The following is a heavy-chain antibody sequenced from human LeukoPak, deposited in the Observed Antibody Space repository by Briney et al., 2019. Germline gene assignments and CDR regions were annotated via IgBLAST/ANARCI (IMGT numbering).Heavy chain of an antibody. V-gene: IGHV1-2*02. CDR3: ARDRTRTGYSSGWYHDY. CDR1: GYTFTGYY. Sequence: ASVTVSCKASGYTFTGYYMHWVRQAPGQGLEWMGWINPNSGGTNYAQKFQGRVTMTRDTSISTAYMELSRLRSDDTAVYYCARDRTRTGYSSGWYHDYWGQGTLVTVSS. D-gene: IGHD6-19*01. CDR2: INPNSGGT. J-gene: IGHJ4*02.